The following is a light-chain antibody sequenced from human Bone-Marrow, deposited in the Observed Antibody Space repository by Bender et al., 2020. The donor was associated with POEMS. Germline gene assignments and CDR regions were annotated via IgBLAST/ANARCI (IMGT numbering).Light chain of an antibody. CDR2: DVT. Sequence: QSALTQPASVSGSPGQSITISCTGTSSDVGGYNYVSWYQQHPGKAPKLMIYDVTNRPSGVSNRFSGSNSGNTASLTISWLQAEEEADYYCSSYTSRTTLVFGGGTKLSVL. V-gene: IGLV2-14*01. CDR1: SSDVGGYNY. J-gene: IGLJ2*01. CDR3: SSYTSRTTLV.